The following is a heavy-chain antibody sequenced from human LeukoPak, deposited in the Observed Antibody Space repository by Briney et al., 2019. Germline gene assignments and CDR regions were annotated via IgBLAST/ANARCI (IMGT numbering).Heavy chain of an antibody. CDR3: ARDNGRGYCSSTSCYSDAFDI. D-gene: IGHD2-2*01. J-gene: IGHJ3*02. V-gene: IGHV4-31*03. Sequence: SRTLSLTCTVSGGSISSGGYYWSWIRQHPGKGLEWIGYIYYSGSTYYNPSLKSRVTISVDTSKNQFSLKLSSVTAADTAVYYCARDNGRGYCSSTSCYSDAFDIWGQGTMVPVSS. CDR2: IYYSGST. CDR1: GGSISSGGYY.